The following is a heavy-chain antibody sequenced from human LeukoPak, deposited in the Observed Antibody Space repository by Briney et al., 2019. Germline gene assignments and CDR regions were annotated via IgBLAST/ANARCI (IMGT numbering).Heavy chain of an antibody. Sequence: SETLSLTCTASDDSISSSSYYWGWIRQPPGKGLEWIGGIYYSGRTFYNPSLKSRVTISVDTSKKQFSLNLSSATAADTAVYYCARDRVDSSSYYPSYYYYGVDVWGQGTTVTVSS. CDR3: ARDRVDSSSYYPSYYYYGVDV. CDR2: IYYSGRT. D-gene: IGHD3-22*01. J-gene: IGHJ6*02. V-gene: IGHV4-39*07. CDR1: DDSISSSSYY.